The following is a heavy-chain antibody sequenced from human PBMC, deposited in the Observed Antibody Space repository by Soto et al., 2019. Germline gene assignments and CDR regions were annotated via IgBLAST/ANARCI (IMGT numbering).Heavy chain of an antibody. V-gene: IGHV4-31*03. Sequence: QVQLQESGPGLVKPSQTLSLTCTVSGGSISSGGYYWSWIRQHPGKGLEWIGYIYYSGSTYYNPSLTSRVTISVDTSKKQSSLKLSSVTAADTAVYYCARAPPTVPEVATTLFDYWGPGTLVTVSS. CDR1: GGSISSGGYY. J-gene: IGHJ4*02. D-gene: IGHD5-12*01. CDR2: IYYSGST. CDR3: ARAPPTVPEVATTLFDY.